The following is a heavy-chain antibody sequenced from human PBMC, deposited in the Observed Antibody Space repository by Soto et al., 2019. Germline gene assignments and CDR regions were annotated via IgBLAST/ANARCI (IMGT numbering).Heavy chain of an antibody. CDR2: IYYSGST. CDR1: GGSISSYY. J-gene: IGHJ4*02. CDR3: ARVPYYYDSSGYYSTSVDY. V-gene: IGHV4-59*01. D-gene: IGHD3-22*01. Sequence: SETLSLTCTVSGGSISSYYWSWIRQPPGKGLEWIGYIYYSGSTNYNPSLKSRVTISVDTSKNQFSLKLSSVTAADTAVYYCARVPYYYDSSGYYSTSVDYWGQGTLVTVSS.